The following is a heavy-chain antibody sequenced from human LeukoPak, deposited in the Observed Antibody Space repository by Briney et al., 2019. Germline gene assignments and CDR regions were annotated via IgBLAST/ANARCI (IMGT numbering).Heavy chain of an antibody. CDR1: GGTFSDYA. V-gene: IGHV1-2*02. D-gene: IGHD2-2*01. CDR3: ARARGDIVVVPAAIWFDP. J-gene: IGHJ5*02. CDR2: IKPNNGGT. Sequence: ASVKVSCKASGGTFSDYAISWVRQAPGQGLEWMGWIKPNNGGTNYAQKFQGRVTMTRDTSISTAYMELSRLRSDDTAVYYCARARGDIVVVPAAIWFDPWGQGTLVTVSS.